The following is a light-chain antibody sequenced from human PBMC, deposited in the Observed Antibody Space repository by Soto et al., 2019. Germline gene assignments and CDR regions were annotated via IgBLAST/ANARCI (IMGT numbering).Light chain of an antibody. J-gene: IGKJ5*01. V-gene: IGKV3-11*01. Sequence: EIVLTQSPATLSLSPGDRAALSCKASQSVHNYLAWYQQTPGQAPRLLIYGASNRAAGIPARFSGRGSWTDVTLTINPLEPEEFAFYYCQQRANWPPITFGGGTRVDIK. CDR1: QSVHNY. CDR2: GAS. CDR3: QQRANWPPIT.